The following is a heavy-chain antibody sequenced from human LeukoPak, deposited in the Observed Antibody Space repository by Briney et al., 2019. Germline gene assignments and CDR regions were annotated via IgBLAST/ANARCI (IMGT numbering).Heavy chain of an antibody. CDR2: ISAYNGNT. V-gene: IGHV1-18*01. CDR1: GYTFTSYG. J-gene: IGHJ6*03. Sequence: ASVKVSCKASGYTFTSYGISWVRQAPGQGLEWMGWISAYNGNTNYAQKLQGRVTMTTDTSTSTAYMELRSLRSDDTAVYYCARGNCSSTSCFYYYYYYMDVWSKGTTVTVSS. CDR3: ARGNCSSTSCFYYYYYYMDV. D-gene: IGHD2-2*01.